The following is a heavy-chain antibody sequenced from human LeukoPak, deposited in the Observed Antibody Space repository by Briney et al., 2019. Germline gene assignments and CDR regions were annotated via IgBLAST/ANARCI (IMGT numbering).Heavy chain of an antibody. CDR1: GYTFTSYD. CDR2: MNPNSGNT. CDR3: ARSGLTLRLGTHSKPGGMDV. Sequence: ASVKVSCKASGYTFTSYDINWVRQATGQGLEWMGWMNPNSGNTGYAQKFQGRVTMTTDTSTSTAYMELRSLRSDDTAVHYCARSGLTLRLGTHSKPGGMDVWGQGTTVTVSS. J-gene: IGHJ6*02. V-gene: IGHV1-8*01. D-gene: IGHD3-16*01.